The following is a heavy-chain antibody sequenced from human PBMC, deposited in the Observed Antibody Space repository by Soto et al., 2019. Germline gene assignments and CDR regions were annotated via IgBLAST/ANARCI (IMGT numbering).Heavy chain of an antibody. CDR3: XXXXIEXSASVDH. Sequence: EVQLLDSGGGLVLPGGSLRLACAASGFSFNTYAMVWVRQAPGKGLEGVSIISARGRSSYFADSVKGRFTISRDNSKXXXSXXXXXXXXXXXXXXXXXXXXIEXSASVDHWGQGTLVLVSS. CDR1: GFSFNTYA. CDR2: ISARGRSS. J-gene: IGHJ4*02. D-gene: IGHD1-26*01. V-gene: IGHV3-23*01.